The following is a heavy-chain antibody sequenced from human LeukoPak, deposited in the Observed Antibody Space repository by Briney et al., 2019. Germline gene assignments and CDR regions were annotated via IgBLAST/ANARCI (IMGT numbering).Heavy chain of an antibody. CDR3: ARDLRLKELAYCGGDCLDY. CDR1: GFTFSNYW. Sequence: PGGSLRLSCAASGFTFSNYWMHWVRQAPGKGLEYVSAISSNGGSTYYANSVKGRFTISRDNSKNTLYLQMGSLRAEDMAVYYCARDLRLKELAYCGGDCLDYWGQGTLVTVSS. J-gene: IGHJ4*02. CDR2: ISSNGGST. D-gene: IGHD2-21*02. V-gene: IGHV3-64*01.